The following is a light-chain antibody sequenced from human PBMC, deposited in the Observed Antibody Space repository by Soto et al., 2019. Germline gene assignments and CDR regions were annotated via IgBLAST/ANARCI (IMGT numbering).Light chain of an antibody. CDR2: GAS. Sequence: EIVLTQSPGTLSLSPGERATLSCRASQSVSSSYLAWYQQKPGQAPRLLIYGASSRATGIPDRFSGSGSGIDFTLTISRLEPEDFAVYYCQQYGSSAPSITFGQGTRLEIK. CDR3: QQYGSSAPSIT. J-gene: IGKJ5*01. V-gene: IGKV3-20*01. CDR1: QSVSSSY.